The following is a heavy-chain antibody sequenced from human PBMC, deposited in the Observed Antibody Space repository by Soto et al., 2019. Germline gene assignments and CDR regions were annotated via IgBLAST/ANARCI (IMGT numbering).Heavy chain of an antibody. CDR1: GLTFINHG. CDR2: ISTDGSRT. D-gene: IGHD3-22*01. Sequence: PGRPIRLSSAAFGLTFINHGIPWIIKKKGKGLEYVSFISTDGSRTNYADSVKGRFTISRDNSKNTAYLQMSSLRPEDTAVYYCVIEEYYYEGSAYYLSEYWGQG. V-gene: IGHV3-64D*06. J-gene: IGHJ4*02. CDR3: VIEEYYYEGSAYYLSEY.